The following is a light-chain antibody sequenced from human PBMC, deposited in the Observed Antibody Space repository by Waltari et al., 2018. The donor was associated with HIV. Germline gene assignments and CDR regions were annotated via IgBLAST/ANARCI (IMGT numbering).Light chain of an antibody. CDR1: SSNIGSNY. Sequence: QSVLTQPPSASGTPGQRVTISCSGSSSNIGSNYVYWYQQLPGTAPKLLIYRKKQRPSGVPDRFSGSKSGTSASLAISGLRSEDEADYYCATRDDSLNAWVFGGGTKVTVL. V-gene: IGLV1-47*01. CDR3: ATRDDSLNAWV. J-gene: IGLJ3*02. CDR2: RKK.